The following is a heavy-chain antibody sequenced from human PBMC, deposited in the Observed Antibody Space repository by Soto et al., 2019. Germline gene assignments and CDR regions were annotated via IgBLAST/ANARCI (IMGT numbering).Heavy chain of an antibody. V-gene: IGHV3-23*01. J-gene: IGHJ4*02. CDR2: ISGSGGST. CDR1: GFTFSNYA. CDR3: AKGGRYDILTGYYKSPFDY. Sequence: TGGSLRLSCAASGFTFSNYAMSWVRQAPGKGLEWVSAISGSGGSTYYADSVKGRFTISRDNSKNTLYLQMNSLRAEDTAVYYCAKGGRYDILTGYYKSPFDYWGQGTLVTVSS. D-gene: IGHD3-9*01.